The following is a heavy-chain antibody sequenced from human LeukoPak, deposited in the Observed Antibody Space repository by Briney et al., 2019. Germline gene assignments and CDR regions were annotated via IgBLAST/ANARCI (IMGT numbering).Heavy chain of an antibody. D-gene: IGHD5-18*01. CDR3: ARVDTVMAYYFDL. J-gene: IGHJ4*02. CDR2: IYSGGTT. Sequence: PGGSLRLSCAASGFTVSTNCMTWVRQAPGKGLEWVSTIYSGGTTYYADSVMGRFTISRHNSRNTLYLQMTSLRAADTAVYYCARVDTVMAYYFDLWGQGTLVTVSS. V-gene: IGHV3-53*04. CDR1: GFTVSTNC.